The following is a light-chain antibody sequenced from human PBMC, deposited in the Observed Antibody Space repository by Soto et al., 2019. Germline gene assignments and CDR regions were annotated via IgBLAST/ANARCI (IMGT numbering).Light chain of an antibody. J-gene: IGLJ1*01. Sequence: QSVLTQPRSASGTPVQRVTISCSGSTSNIGSSAVNWYQQLPGTAPKLLIYANDQRPSGVPARFSGSKSGTSASLAISGLQSEDEADYYCAAWDGSLNRYVFAAGTKVTVL. CDR3: AAWDGSLNRYV. CDR1: TSNIGSSA. V-gene: IGLV1-44*01. CDR2: AND.